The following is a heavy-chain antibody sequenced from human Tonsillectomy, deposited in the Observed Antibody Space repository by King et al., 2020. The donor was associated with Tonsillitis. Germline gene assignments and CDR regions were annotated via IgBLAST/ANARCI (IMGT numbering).Heavy chain of an antibody. CDR2: IYPGDSDT. D-gene: IGHD6-19*01. CDR3: ARGHSSGWYAQYFQH. Sequence: EFQLVQSGAEVKKPGESLKISYKGSGYSFTSYWIGWVRQMPGKGLEWMGIIYPGDSDTRYSPSFQGQVTISADKSISTAYLQWSSLKASDIAMYYCARGHSSGWYAQYFQHWGQGTLVTVSS. CDR1: GYSFTSYW. V-gene: IGHV5-51*01. J-gene: IGHJ1*01.